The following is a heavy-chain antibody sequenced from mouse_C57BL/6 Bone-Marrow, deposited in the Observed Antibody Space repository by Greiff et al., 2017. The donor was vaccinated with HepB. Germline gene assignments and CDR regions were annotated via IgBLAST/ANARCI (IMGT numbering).Heavy chain of an antibody. CDR2: IWSDGST. V-gene: IGHV2-6*03. CDR1: GFSFTSYG. Sequence: QVQLKESGPGLVAPSQSLSITCTVSGFSFTSYGVHWVRQPPGKGLEWLVVIWSDGSTTYNSALKSRLSISKDNSKSQVFLKMNSLQTDDTAMYYCARDYYGSSVYAMDYWGQGTSVTVSS. CDR3: ARDYYGSSVYAMDY. D-gene: IGHD1-1*01. J-gene: IGHJ4*01.